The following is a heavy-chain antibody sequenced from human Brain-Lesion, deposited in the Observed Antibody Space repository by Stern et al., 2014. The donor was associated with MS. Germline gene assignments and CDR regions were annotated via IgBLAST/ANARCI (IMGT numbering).Heavy chain of an antibody. J-gene: IGHJ4*02. CDR2: INPDSGNT. Sequence: VQLVESGAEVKKPGASVKVSCKASGYTFTSYDVTWVRQAPGQGLEWLGWINPDSGNTGYAQKFQGRVIMTRSTSISTAYMELTSLRSEDTAVYYCASRRQYCYGSGDYWGQGTLVTVSS. CDR3: ASRRQYCYGSGDY. V-gene: IGHV1-8*01. D-gene: IGHD3-10*01. CDR1: GYTFTSYD.